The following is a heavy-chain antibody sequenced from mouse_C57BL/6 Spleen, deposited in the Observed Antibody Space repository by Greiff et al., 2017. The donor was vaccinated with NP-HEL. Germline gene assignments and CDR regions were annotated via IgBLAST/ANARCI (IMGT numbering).Heavy chain of an antibody. J-gene: IGHJ4*01. V-gene: IGHV5-4*03. CDR2: ISDGGSYT. D-gene: IGHD2-5*01. Sequence: DVMLVESGGGLVKPGGSLKLSCAASGFTFSSYAMSWVRQTPEKRLEWVATISDGGSYTYYPDNVKGRFTISRDNAKNNLYLQMSHLKSEDTAMYYCAKDYSNGYAMDYWGQGTSVTVSS. CDR3: AKDYSNGYAMDY. CDR1: GFTFSSYA.